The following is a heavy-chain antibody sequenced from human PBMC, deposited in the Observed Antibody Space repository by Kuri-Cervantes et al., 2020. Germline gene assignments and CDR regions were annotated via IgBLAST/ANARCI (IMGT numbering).Heavy chain of an antibody. Sequence: GESLKISCAVYGGSFRCYYWSWIRQPPGKGLEWVSSISISSSYIYYADSVKGRFTISRDNAKNSLYLQMNSLRAEDTAVYYCARAPDYSSSTRKGRGSLYYYYYYMDVWGKGTTVTVSS. D-gene: IGHD6-6*01. CDR1: GGSFRCYY. CDR3: ARAPDYSSSTRKGRGSLYYYYYYMDV. J-gene: IGHJ6*03. CDR2: ISISSSYI. V-gene: IGHV3-21*04.